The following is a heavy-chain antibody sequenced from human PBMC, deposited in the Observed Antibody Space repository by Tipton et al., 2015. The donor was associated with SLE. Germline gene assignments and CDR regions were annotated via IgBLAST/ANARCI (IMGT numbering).Heavy chain of an antibody. D-gene: IGHD3-22*01. CDR2: INYSGST. CDR1: GGSFSGYY. V-gene: IGHV4-34*01. Sequence: TLSLTCAVSGGSFSGYYWSWIRQPPGKGLEWIGEINYSGSTNYNPSLKSRVTMSVDTSKNQFSLKLSSVTAADTAVYYCARGRVAYYYDSSGRFDYWGQGTLVTVSS. CDR3: ARGRVAYYYDSSGRFDY. J-gene: IGHJ4*02.